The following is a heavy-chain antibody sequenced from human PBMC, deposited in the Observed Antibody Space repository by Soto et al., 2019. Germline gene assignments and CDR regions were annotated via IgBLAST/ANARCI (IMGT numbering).Heavy chain of an antibody. CDR2: IIPIFGTA. Sequence: ASVKVSCKASGGTFSSYAISWVRQAPGQGLEWMGGIIPIFGTANYAQKFQGRVTITADESTSTAYMELSSLRSEDTAVYYCARKKSGSYQPYYYYGMDVWGQGTTVTVSS. V-gene: IGHV1-69*13. D-gene: IGHD1-26*01. CDR3: ARKKSGSYQPYYYYGMDV. J-gene: IGHJ6*02. CDR1: GGTFSSYA.